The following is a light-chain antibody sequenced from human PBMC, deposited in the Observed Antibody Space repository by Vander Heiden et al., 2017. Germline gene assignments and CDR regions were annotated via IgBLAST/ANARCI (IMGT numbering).Light chain of an antibody. V-gene: IGLV3-1*01. CDR1: NLGDKF. CDR3: QAWDSSVLYV. CDR2: QDG. J-gene: IGLJ1*01. Sequence: SYELTQPPSVSVPPGQAATITCSGKNLGDKFVSGYQHKSGQSPVLVMYQDGRRPSGIPDRFAASHSGDTATLTIGDIQAMDEADYYCQAWDSSVLYVFGSGTKVTVL.